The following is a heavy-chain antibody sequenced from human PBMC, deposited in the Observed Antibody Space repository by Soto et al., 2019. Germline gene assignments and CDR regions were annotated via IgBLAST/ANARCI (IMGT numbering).Heavy chain of an antibody. V-gene: IGHV1-18*01. CDR1: GYTFTNYG. D-gene: IGHD3-3*01. CDR3: ARGLDVLRFLESEAFDI. Sequence: ASVKVSCKASGYTFTNYGISWVRQAPGQGLEWLGWISAYNGHTNYAQKLQGRVTMTTDTSTSTAYMDLRSLRSDDTAVYYCARGLDVLRFLESEAFDIWGQGTMVTVSS. CDR2: ISAYNGHT. J-gene: IGHJ3*02.